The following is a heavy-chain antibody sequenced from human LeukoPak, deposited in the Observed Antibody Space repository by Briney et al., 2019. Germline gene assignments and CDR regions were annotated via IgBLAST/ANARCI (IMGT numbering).Heavy chain of an antibody. V-gene: IGHV3-21*01. CDR2: ISSSSYI. Sequence: GGSLRLSCAASGFTFSSYSMNWVRQAPGKGLEWVSSISSSSYIYYADSVKGRFTISRDNAKNSLYLQMNSLRAEDTAVYYCARDRPYYDFWSGYHNPMDVWGKGTTVTVSS. D-gene: IGHD3-3*01. CDR3: ARDRPYYDFWSGYHNPMDV. J-gene: IGHJ6*03. CDR1: GFTFSSYS.